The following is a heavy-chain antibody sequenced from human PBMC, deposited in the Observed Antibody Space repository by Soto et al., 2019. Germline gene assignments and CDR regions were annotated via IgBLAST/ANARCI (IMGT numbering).Heavy chain of an antibody. CDR3: VSDSEAELSSI. V-gene: IGHV1-18*01. D-gene: IGHD6-13*01. J-gene: IGHJ1*01. Sequence: ASVKVSCTASGYTFTSYGISWVRQAPGQGLEWMGWISAYNGNTNYAQKLQGRVTMTTDTSTRTSYMELRSLKSEDTAVYYCVSDSEAELSSIWGQGSLVSGS. CDR2: ISAYNGNT. CDR1: GYTFTSYG.